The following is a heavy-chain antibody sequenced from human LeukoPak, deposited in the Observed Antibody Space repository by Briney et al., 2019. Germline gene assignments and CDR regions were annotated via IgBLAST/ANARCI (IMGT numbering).Heavy chain of an antibody. V-gene: IGHV4-34*01. J-gene: IGHJ5*02. CDR3: ARGQVPAARGYNWFDP. Sequence: PSETLSLSCAVYSGSFNDYYWNWIRQPPGKGLEWIGEINHRGDTNYSPSPKSRVTISVDTSKNQFSLRLNSVTAADMGVYYCARGQVPAARGYNWFDPWGQGTLVTVSS. CDR1: SGSFNDYY. D-gene: IGHD2-2*01. CDR2: INHRGDT.